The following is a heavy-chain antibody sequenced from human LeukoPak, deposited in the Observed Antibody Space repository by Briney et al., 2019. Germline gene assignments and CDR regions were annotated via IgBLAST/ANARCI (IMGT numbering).Heavy chain of an antibody. V-gene: IGHV3-48*03. D-gene: IGHD3-10*01. CDR2: ISSIGSTI. J-gene: IGHJ4*02. CDR1: GFTFSSYE. Sequence: GGSLRLSCAVSGFTFSSYEMNWVRQAPGKGLEWVSYISSIGSTIYYAESVKGRFTISRDNAKNSLYLQMNSLRAEDTAVYYCARDPYGSGSPDYWGQGTLVTVSS. CDR3: ARDPYGSGSPDY.